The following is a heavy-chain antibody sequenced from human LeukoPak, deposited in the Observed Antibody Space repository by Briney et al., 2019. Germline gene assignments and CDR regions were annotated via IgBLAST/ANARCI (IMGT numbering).Heavy chain of an antibody. CDR3: ATGNGGYCSGGSCPGGAFDI. J-gene: IGHJ3*02. D-gene: IGHD2-15*01. CDR1: GGSISSSSYY. Sequence: SETLSLTCTVSGGSISSSSYYWGWIRRPPGKGLEWIGSIYYSGSTYYNPSLKSRVTISVDTSKNQFSLKLSSVTAADTAVYYCATGNGGYCSGGSCPGGAFDIWGQGTMVTVSS. CDR2: IYYSGST. V-gene: IGHV4-39*07.